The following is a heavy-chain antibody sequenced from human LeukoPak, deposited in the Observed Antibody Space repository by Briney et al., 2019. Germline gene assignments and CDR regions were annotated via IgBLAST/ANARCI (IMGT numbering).Heavy chain of an antibody. Sequence: GGSLRLSCAASGFTFRSYWMHWVRQAPGKGLVWVSLIHSDGRTTNYADSVKGRFTISRDNAKNTLFLQMYSLRADDTAVYYCARGRGWNLDYWGQGTLVTVSS. CDR3: ARGRGWNLDY. D-gene: IGHD6-19*01. V-gene: IGHV3-74*01. J-gene: IGHJ4*02. CDR1: GFTFRSYW. CDR2: IHSDGRTT.